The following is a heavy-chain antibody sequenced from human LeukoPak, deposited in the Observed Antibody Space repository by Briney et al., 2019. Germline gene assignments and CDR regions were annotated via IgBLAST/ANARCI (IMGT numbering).Heavy chain of an antibody. Sequence: PGGSLRLSCAASGFTFSSYAMSWVRQAPGKGLEWVSAISGSGGSTYYADSVKGRFTISRDSSKNTLYLQMNSLRAEDTAVYYCANMFHDFWSGRYYYYGMDVWGQGTTVTVSS. CDR1: GFTFSSYA. V-gene: IGHV3-23*01. CDR3: ANMFHDFWSGRYYYYGMDV. D-gene: IGHD3-3*01. J-gene: IGHJ6*02. CDR2: ISGSGGST.